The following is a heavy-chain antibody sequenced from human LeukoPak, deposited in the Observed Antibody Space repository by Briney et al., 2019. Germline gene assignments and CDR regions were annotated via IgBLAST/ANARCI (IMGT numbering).Heavy chain of an antibody. CDR3: AREPSGSLDY. J-gene: IGHJ4*02. V-gene: IGHV3-7*01. D-gene: IGHD1-26*01. CDR1: GFTFSTYA. Sequence: PGGSLRLSCAASGFTFSTYAVNWVRQAPGKGLEWVANIKQDGSEKYYVDSVKGRFTISRDNAKNSLYLQMNSLRAEDTAVYYCAREPSGSLDYWGQGTLVTVSS. CDR2: IKQDGSEK.